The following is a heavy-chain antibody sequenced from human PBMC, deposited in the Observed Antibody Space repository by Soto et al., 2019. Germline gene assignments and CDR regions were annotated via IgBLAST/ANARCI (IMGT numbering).Heavy chain of an antibody. V-gene: IGHV1-46*03. CDR2: INPSGGST. J-gene: IGHJ4*02. CDR1: GYTFTSYY. Sequence: ASVKVSCKASGYTFTSYYMHWVRQAPGQGLEWMGIINPSGGSTSYAQKFQGRVTMTRDTSTSTVYMELSSLRSEDTAVYYCAMITFGGVIDYFDYWGQGTLVTSPQ. D-gene: IGHD3-16*02. CDR3: AMITFGGVIDYFDY.